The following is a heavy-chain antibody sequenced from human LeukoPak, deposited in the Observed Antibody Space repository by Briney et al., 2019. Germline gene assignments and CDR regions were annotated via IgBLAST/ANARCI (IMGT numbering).Heavy chain of an antibody. J-gene: IGHJ4*02. Sequence: GGSLRLSCAASGFTFSDYYMSWIRQAPGKGLEWVSYISSSGSTIYYADSVKGRFTISRDNAKNSLYLQMNSLRAEDTAVYYCARDPRWDSRGWYPGYWGQGTLVTVSS. V-gene: IGHV3-11*04. D-gene: IGHD6-19*01. CDR1: GFTFSDYY. CDR2: ISSSGSTI. CDR3: ARDPRWDSRGWYPGY.